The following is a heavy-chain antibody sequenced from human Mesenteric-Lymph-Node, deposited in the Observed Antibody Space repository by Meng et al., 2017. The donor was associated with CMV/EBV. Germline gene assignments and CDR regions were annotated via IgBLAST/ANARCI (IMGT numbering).Heavy chain of an antibody. J-gene: IGHJ5*02. CDR1: ENTFNHYG. CDR3: ARSPSILVGHSEIDL. CDR2: FIPLINTA. D-gene: IGHD3-22*01. Sequence: SVKVSCKASENTFNHYGLSWVRQAPGQGLEWMGTFIPLINTAEYARKFQGRVTITADKSSTTTHLELTSLTSGDTAVYYCARSPSILVGHSEIDLWGQGTLVTVFS. V-gene: IGHV1-69*04.